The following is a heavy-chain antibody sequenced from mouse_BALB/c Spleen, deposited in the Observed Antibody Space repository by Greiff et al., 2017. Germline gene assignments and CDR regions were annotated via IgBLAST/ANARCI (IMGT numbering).Heavy chain of an antibody. CDR1: GFAFSSYD. D-gene: IGHD2-3*01. CDR3: ARRYDGYGGY. V-gene: IGHV5-12-1*01. J-gene: IGHJ3*01. CDR2: ISSGGGST. Sequence: EVKLVESGGGLVKPGGSLKLSCAASGFAFSSYDMSWVRQTPEKRLEWVAYISSGGGSTYYPDTVKGRFTISRDNAKNTLYLQMSSLKSEDTAMYYCARRYDGYGGYWGQGTLVTVSA.